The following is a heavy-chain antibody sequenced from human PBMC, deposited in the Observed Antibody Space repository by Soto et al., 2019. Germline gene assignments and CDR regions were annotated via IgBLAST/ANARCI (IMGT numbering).Heavy chain of an antibody. CDR3: ASTTAVPNTLRSRYYFDY. V-gene: IGHV4-61*01. CDR2: IYYGGTT. D-gene: IGHD4-17*01. CDR1: GGSVSDKTCY. J-gene: IGHJ4*02. Sequence: SETLSLTCSVSGGSVSDKTCYWSWMRQSQGKGLEWIGYIYYGGTTNYNPSLKSRVTISVDTSKNQFSLRLDSVTAADTALYNCASTTAVPNTLRSRYYFDYWGQGSLVTVSS.